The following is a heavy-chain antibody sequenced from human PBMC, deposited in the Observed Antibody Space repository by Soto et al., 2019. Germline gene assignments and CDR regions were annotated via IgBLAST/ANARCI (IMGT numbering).Heavy chain of an antibody. J-gene: IGHJ6*02. CDR2: FTDGDEST. D-gene: IGHD2-15*01. CDR3: ARDFVGPAVMSLNGYYHYVIYV. Sequence: GGSLRLSCATSGFTFSAYAMGWVRQAPGQGLEWVSAFTDGDESTHYADSVKGRFTISRDNSKNTLYLQMNSLRAEDTAMYYCARDFVGPAVMSLNGYYHYVIYVRGQGSTDPGSS. V-gene: IGHV3-23*01. CDR1: GFTFSAYA.